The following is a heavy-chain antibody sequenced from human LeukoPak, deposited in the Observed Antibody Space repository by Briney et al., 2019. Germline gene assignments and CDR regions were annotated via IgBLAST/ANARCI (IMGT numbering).Heavy chain of an antibody. D-gene: IGHD2-8*01. J-gene: IGHJ6*03. V-gene: IGHV4-34*01. CDR2: INHSGSS. Sequence: PSETLSLTCAVYGGSFSGYYWSWIRQPPGKRLEWIGEINHSGSSKYIPSLKSRVTISVDTSKNQFSLKLNSLTAADTAVYYCATNGYYCMDVWGKGTTVTVSS. CDR3: ATNGYYCMDV. CDR1: GGSFSGYY.